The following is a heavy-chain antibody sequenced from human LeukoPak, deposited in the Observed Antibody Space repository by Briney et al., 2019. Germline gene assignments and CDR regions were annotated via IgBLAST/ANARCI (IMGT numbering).Heavy chain of an antibody. CDR1: GFTFSSYA. D-gene: IGHD3-3*01. V-gene: IGHV3-23*01. Sequence: GGSLRLSCAASGFTFSSYAMTWVRQAPGKGLEWVTAISSSGGTTYYADSVKGRFTISRDNSKNTLYLQMSSLRAEDTAVYYCAKDLENRLENFDYWGQGTLVTVSS. CDR3: AKDLENRLENFDY. CDR2: ISSSGGTT. J-gene: IGHJ4*02.